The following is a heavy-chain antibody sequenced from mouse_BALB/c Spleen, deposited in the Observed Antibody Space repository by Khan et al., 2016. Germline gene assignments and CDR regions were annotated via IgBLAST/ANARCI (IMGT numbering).Heavy chain of an antibody. CDR3: AREGITTVVTKGLDY. CDR2: IDPYNGDT. V-gene: IGHV1S135*01. D-gene: IGHD1-1*01. CDR1: AYAFTSYN. J-gene: IGHJ2*01. Sequence: VQLKQSGPELVKPGASVKVSCKASAYAFTSYNMFWVKQSPGKSLEWIGYIDPYNGDTNYNQNFKGKATLTVDKSSSTAYMHLSSLTSEDSAVYYCAREGITTVVTKGLDYWGQGTTLTVSS.